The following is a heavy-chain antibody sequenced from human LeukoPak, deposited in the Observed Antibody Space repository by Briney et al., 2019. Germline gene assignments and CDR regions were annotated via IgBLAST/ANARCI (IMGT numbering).Heavy chain of an antibody. D-gene: IGHD1-20*01. CDR3: ARGVTGSLSGLYGLDV. Sequence: GRSLRLSCAASGFTFSNYWMHWVSHPPGKGLLWVSRIHSEGRSTNYADSVKGRFTISRDNAKNTLYLQMNSLRVEDTAVYYCARGVTGSLSGLYGLDVWGQGTTVTVSS. J-gene: IGHJ6*02. CDR2: IHSEGRST. V-gene: IGHV3-74*01. CDR1: GFTFSNYW.